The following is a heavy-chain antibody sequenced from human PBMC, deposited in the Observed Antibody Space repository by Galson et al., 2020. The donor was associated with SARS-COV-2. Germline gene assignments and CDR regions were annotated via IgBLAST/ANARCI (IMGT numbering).Heavy chain of an antibody. CDR2: ISAGGDSA. CDR3: AKDYDVLTGPI. D-gene: IGHD3-9*01. J-gene: IGHJ4*02. CDR1: GFTFTTYA. V-gene: IGHV3-23*01. Sequence: GGSLRLSCAASGFTFTTYAMSWVRQAPGKGLECVSAISAGGDSAHYADSVKGRFTISRDNSRNTLFLQMNSLRAEDTAVYYCAKDYDVLTGPIWGQVTLVTVAS.